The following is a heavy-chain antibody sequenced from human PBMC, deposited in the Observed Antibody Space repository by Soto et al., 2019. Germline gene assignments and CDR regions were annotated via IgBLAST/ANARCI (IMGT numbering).Heavy chain of an antibody. Sequence: QLQLRESGPGLVQPSGTLSLTCDVSGDSLTNNHWWSWVRQAPGKGLEWIGEIWHTGRPNYNPSLKSRVAISIDKSKNQSSLKLSSVTAADTAVYYCVRDSRTGCSSINCYMHWGQGTLVTVSS. CDR1: GDSLTNNHW. V-gene: IGHV4-4*02. CDR3: VRDSRTGCSSINCYMH. CDR2: IWHTGRP. J-gene: IGHJ4*02. D-gene: IGHD2-15*01.